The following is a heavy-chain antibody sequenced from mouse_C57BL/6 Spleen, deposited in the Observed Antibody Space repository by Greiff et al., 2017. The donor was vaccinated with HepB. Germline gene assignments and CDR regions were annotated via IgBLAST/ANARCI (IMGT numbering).Heavy chain of an antibody. CDR2: ISSGGDYI. D-gene: IGHD2-5*01. J-gene: IGHJ2*01. Sequence: EVQVVESGEGLVKPGGSLKLSCAASGFTFSSYAMSWVRQTPEKRLEWVAYISSGGDYIYYADTVKGRFTISRDNARNTLYLQMSSLKSEDTAMYYGTREDYSNYFDYWGQGTTLTVSS. CDR1: GFTFSSYA. CDR3: TREDYSNYFDY. V-gene: IGHV5-9-1*02.